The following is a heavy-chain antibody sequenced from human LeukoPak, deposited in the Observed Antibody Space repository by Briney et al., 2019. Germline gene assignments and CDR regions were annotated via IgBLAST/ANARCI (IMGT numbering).Heavy chain of an antibody. J-gene: IGHJ4*02. CDR2: ITGNSDTI. CDR1: GFTSSNYA. CDR3: ARYDISTYERRAFDY. V-gene: IGHV3-23*01. Sequence: GGSLRLSCAPSGFTSSNYAMAWVGQAPGQGREGFSVITGNSDTIYYSDSVKGRFTVSRDNSKNILYMQMNSLGVEDTAVYYCARYDISTYERRAFDYWGQGTLVAVSS. D-gene: IGHD3-9*01.